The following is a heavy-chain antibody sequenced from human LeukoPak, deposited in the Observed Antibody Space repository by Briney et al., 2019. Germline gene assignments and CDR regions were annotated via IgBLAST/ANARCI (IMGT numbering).Heavy chain of an antibody. Sequence: PSKTLSLTCTVSGGSISNRDYYWGWIRQPPGKGLEWIGSPYYSGSTYYNPSLKTRVTISLDSSQNQFSLKLTSVTAADTAVYYCARGGRDIVSTTLDYWGQGTLVTVSS. CDR2: PYYSGST. V-gene: IGHV4-39*07. CDR1: GGSISNRDYY. CDR3: ARGGRDIVSTTLDY. D-gene: IGHD5/OR15-5a*01. J-gene: IGHJ4*02.